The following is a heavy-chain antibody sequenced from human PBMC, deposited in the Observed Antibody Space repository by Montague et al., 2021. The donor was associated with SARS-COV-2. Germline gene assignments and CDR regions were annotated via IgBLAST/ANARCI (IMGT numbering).Heavy chain of an antibody. J-gene: IGHJ4*02. D-gene: IGHD5-12*01. CDR1: GFSLSTSGMC. CDR3: ARMVATLGNDY. Sequence: PALVKPTQTLTLTCTFSGFSLSTSGMCVSWIRQPPGKALEWLARIDWDDDKYYSTSLETRLTISKDTSKNQVVLTMTNMDPVDTATYYCARMVATLGNDYWGQGTLVTVSS. CDR2: IDWDDDK. V-gene: IGHV2-70*11.